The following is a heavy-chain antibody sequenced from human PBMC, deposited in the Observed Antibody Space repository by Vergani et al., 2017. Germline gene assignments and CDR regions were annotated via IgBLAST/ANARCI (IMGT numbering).Heavy chain of an antibody. CDR2: ISSSSSTI. J-gene: IGHJ6*03. CDR3: ARREYYYDSSGYYRLYYYYYMDV. D-gene: IGHD3-22*01. CDR1: GFTFSSYS. Sequence: EVQLVESGGGLVQPGGSLRLSCAASGFTFSSYSMNWVRQAPGKGLEWVSYISSSSSTIYYADSVKGRFTISRDNAKNSLYLQMNSLRAEDTAVYYCARREYYYDSSGYYRLYYYYYMDVWGKGTTVTVSS. V-gene: IGHV3-48*01.